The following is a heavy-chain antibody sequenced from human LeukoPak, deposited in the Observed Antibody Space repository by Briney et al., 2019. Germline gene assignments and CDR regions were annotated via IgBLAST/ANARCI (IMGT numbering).Heavy chain of an antibody. Sequence: KPSETLSLTCTVSGDSISSNTYYWGWIRQPPGKGLEWIGSIYYSGRTYCNPSLESRVTISVDTSKNQFSLKPSSVTAADTAVYYCARHTGGWSPFDYWGRGTLVTVSS. CDR1: GDSISSNTYY. CDR3: ARHTGGWSPFDY. CDR2: IYYSGRT. V-gene: IGHV4-39*01. J-gene: IGHJ4*02. D-gene: IGHD6-19*01.